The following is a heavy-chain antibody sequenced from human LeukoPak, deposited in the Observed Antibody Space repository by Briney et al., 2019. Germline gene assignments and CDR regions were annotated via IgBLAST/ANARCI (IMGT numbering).Heavy chain of an antibody. J-gene: IGHJ4*02. CDR3: ARDHDVAEYYFDY. V-gene: IGHV1-69*13. CDR1: GGTFSSYA. Sequence: ASVKVSCKASGGTFSSYAISWVRQAPGQGLEWMGGIIPIFGTANYAQKFQGRVTITADESTSTAYMELSSLRSEDTAVYYCARDHDVAEYYFDYWGQGTLATVSS. CDR2: IIPIFGTA. D-gene: IGHD6-19*01.